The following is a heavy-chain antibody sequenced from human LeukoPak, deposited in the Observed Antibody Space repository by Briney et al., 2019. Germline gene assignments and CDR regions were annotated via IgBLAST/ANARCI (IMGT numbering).Heavy chain of an antibody. CDR2: ISYSGST. CDR3: AKDYGGGWYQIDY. CDR1: GGSISSYY. V-gene: IGHV4-59*12. J-gene: IGHJ4*02. Sequence: SETLSLTCTVSGGSISSYYWSWIRQPPGKGLEWIGYISYSGSTNYNPSLKSRLAISLDTSKRQFSLNLNSVTVADTALYYCAKDYGGGWYQIDYWGQGTLVTVSS. D-gene: IGHD6-13*01.